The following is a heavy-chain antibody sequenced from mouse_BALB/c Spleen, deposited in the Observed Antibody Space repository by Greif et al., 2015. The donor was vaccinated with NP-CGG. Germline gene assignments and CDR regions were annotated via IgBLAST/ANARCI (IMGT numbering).Heavy chain of an antibody. CDR2: INPSTGYT. CDR1: GYTFTSYW. D-gene: IGHD3-2*01. CDR3: ARRDSSGYGY. Sequence: QVQLQQPGAELAKPGASVKTSCKASGYTFTSYWMHWVKQRPGQGLEWIGYINPSTGYTEYNQKFKDKATLTADKSSSTAYMQLSSLTSEDSAVYYCARRDSSGYGYWGQGTTLTVSS. V-gene: IGHV1-7*01. J-gene: IGHJ2*01.